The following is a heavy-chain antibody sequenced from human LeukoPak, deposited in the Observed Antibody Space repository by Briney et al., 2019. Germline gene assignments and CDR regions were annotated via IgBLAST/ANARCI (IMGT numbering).Heavy chain of an antibody. J-gene: IGHJ6*03. Sequence: PSETLSLTCTVSGGSISSYYWSWIRQPPGKGLEWIGYIYYSGSTNYNPSLKSRVTISVDTSKNQFSLKLSSVTAADTAVYYCARGIAAAGPPGGGYYYYYMDVWGKGTTVTVS. CDR2: IYYSGST. CDR3: ARGIAAAGPPGGGYYYYYMDV. CDR1: GGSISSYY. D-gene: IGHD6-13*01. V-gene: IGHV4-59*01.